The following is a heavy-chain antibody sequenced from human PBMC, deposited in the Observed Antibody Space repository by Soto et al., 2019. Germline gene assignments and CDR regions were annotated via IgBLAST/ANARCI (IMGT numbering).Heavy chain of an antibody. D-gene: IGHD2-2*01. Sequence: QVQLVESGGGVVQPGRSLRLSCAASGFTFSSYGMHWVRQAPGKGLEWVAVISYDGSNKYYADSVKGRFTISRDNPKNTLYLQMNSLRAEDTAVYYCAKLRVGYWGQGTLVTVSS. CDR2: ISYDGSNK. CDR3: AKLRVGY. V-gene: IGHV3-30*18. CDR1: GFTFSSYG. J-gene: IGHJ4*02.